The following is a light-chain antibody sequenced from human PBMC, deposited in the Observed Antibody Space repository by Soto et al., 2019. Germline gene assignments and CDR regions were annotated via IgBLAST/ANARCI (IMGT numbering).Light chain of an antibody. CDR3: QHYGSSPLT. Sequence: IVLTQSPGKLSLSPGERATLSCRASQSVPGSHLAWYQQKPGQAPRLLLYGASTRATGIPDRFSGSGSGTDFTLTISRVEPEDFAVFYCQHYGSSPLTFGGGTKVDIK. V-gene: IGKV3-20*01. CDR2: GAS. J-gene: IGKJ4*01. CDR1: QSVPGSH.